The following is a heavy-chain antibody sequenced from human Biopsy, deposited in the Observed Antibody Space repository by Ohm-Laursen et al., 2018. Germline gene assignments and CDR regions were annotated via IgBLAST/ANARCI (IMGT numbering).Heavy chain of an antibody. CDR2: ISYDGSKT. Sequence: SLRLSCSASGFTFRNYALHWVRQAPGKGLEWVAAISYDGSKTDYGDSVKGRLNIPRDNSKNTLFLQMNNLRAEDTAVYYCARDRYYGSANYFGYYNMDVWGQGTTVTVSS. J-gene: IGHJ6*02. CDR1: GFTFRNYA. V-gene: IGHV3-30*04. CDR3: ARDRYYGSANYFGYYNMDV. D-gene: IGHD3-10*01.